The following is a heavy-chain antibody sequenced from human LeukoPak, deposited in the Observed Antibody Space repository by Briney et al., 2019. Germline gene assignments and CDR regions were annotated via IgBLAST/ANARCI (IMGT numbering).Heavy chain of an antibody. D-gene: IGHD4-17*01. CDR3: ARAHESDGDYEGAFDI. CDR1: GFTFDVYG. CDR2: INWNGGST. J-gene: IGHJ3*02. V-gene: IGHV3-20*04. Sequence: PGRSLRLSCAASGFTFDVYGMSWVRHAPGKGLEWVSGINWNGGSTGYADSVKGRFTISRDNAKNSLYLQMNSLRAEDTAVYYCARAHESDGDYEGAFDIWGQGTMVTVSS.